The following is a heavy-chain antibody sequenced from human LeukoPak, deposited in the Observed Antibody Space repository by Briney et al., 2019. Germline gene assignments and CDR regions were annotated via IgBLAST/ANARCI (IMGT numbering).Heavy chain of an antibody. V-gene: IGHV4-34*01. D-gene: IGHD3-10*01. CDR1: GGSFSGYY. CDR2: INHSGST. CDR3: ARVWHGSGSYYPKPPDY. Sequence: SETLSLTCAVYGGSFSGYYWSWIRQPPGKGLEWIGEINHSGSTNYNPSLKSRVTIPVDTSKNQFSLKLSSVTAADTAVYYCARVWHGSGSYYPKPPDYWGQGTLVTVSS. J-gene: IGHJ4*02.